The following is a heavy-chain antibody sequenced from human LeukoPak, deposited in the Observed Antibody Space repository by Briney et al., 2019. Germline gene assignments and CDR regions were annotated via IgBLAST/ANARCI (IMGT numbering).Heavy chain of an antibody. Sequence: ASVKVSCKASGYTFTGYYMHWVRQAPGQGLEWMGWINPNSGGTNYAQKFQGRVTMTRDTSISTAYMELSRLRSDDTAVYYCARAGYSSSWYLYDYWGQGTLVTASS. CDR2: INPNSGGT. J-gene: IGHJ4*02. D-gene: IGHD6-13*01. CDR1: GYTFTGYY. V-gene: IGHV1-2*02. CDR3: ARAGYSSSWYLYDY.